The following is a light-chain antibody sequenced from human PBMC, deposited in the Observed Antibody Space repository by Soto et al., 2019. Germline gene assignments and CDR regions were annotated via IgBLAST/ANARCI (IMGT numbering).Light chain of an antibody. Sequence: QSVLTQPTSVPGSPGQSITIYCTGSGYDIGAYDYVSWYQQHPGKAPRLLIHGVRNRPPGISSRFSASKSGLTASLTISGLRAEDEADYYCSSLTTTRFYVFGPRTKVTDL. CDR2: GVR. CDR1: GYDIGAYDY. V-gene: IGLV2-14*01. CDR3: SSLTTTRFYV. J-gene: IGLJ1*01.